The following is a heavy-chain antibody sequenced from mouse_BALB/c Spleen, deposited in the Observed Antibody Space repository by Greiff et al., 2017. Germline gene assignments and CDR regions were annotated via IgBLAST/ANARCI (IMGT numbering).Heavy chain of an antibody. J-gene: IGHJ3*01. Sequence: EVQLQQSGGDLVKPGGSLKLSCAASGFTFSSYGMSWVRQTPDKRLEWVATISSGGSYTYYPASVKGRFTISRDNAKNTLYLQMSSLKSEDTAMYYCARNYYGPFAYWGQGTLVTVSA. CDR3: ARNYYGPFAY. D-gene: IGHD1-2*01. CDR2: ISSGGSYT. V-gene: IGHV5-6*01. CDR1: GFTFSSYG.